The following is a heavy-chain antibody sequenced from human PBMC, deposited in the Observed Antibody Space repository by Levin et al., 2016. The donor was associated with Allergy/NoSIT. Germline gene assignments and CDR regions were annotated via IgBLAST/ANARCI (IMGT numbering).Heavy chain of an antibody. D-gene: IGHD2-2*01. J-gene: IGHJ4*02. CDR2: IFSNGDK. CDR3: ARTPGGYCDRSSCYELDY. Sequence: WIRQPPGKALEWLAHIFSNGDKSYTPSLKTRLTISKDTTKGQVVLTMTNMDPVDTATYYCARTPGGYCDRSSCYELDYWGQGTLVTVSS. V-gene: IGHV2-26*01.